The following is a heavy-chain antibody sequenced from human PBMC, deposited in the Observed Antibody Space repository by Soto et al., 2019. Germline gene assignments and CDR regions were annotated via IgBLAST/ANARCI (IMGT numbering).Heavy chain of an antibody. CDR2: IYYSGST. V-gene: IGHV4-59*01. D-gene: IGHD3-3*01. CDR3: AVENLDNCFDP. J-gene: IGHJ5*02. CDR1: GCSMSSYY. Sequence: SETLSLTFTVSGCSMSSYYWGWIRQPPGKGLEWIGYIYYSGSTNYNPSLKSRVTISVDTSKNQFSLKLSSVTAADTAVSYCAVENLDNCFDPWGQGTLVTVSS.